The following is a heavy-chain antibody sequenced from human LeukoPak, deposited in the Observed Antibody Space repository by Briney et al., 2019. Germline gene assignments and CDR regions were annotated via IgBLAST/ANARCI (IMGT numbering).Heavy chain of an antibody. CDR3: AITRGRYFRR. V-gene: IGHV3-23*01. CDR2: ISDGGAFT. J-gene: IGHJ4*02. D-gene: IGHD3-16*02. Sequence: GGSLRLSCAASGLTFSTEAMTWVRQAPGQGLQWVSVISDGGAFTSYADSVKGRFTISRDNSKNTLYLQMRSLRAEDTAIYYCAITRGRYFRRWGQGTLVTVSS. CDR1: GLTFSTEA.